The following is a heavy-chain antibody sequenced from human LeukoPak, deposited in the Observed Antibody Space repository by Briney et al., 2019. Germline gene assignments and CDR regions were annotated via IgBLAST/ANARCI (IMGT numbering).Heavy chain of an antibody. D-gene: IGHD5-18*01. V-gene: IGHV4-61*01. CDR1: GVSINTCCYY. CDR3: ASGRSYGFDFDS. J-gene: IGHJ4*02. CDR2: KDYSGIT. Sequence: SETLSLTCDVSGVSINTCCYYWTCIRQPPGKGLGSTGYKDYSGITRYNSSLRSRLTISLDSSKNQFSLRLTSVTAADNAAYYCASGRSYGFDFDSWGPGTLVIVSS.